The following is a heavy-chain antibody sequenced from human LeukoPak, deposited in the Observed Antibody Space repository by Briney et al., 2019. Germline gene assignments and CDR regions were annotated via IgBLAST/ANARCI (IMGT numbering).Heavy chain of an antibody. Sequence: GGSLRLSCAASGFTFSSYAMSWVRQAPGKGLEWVSAISGSGGSTYYADSVKGRFTISRDNSKNSLYLQMNSLRAEDTAVYYCARAVEAGYYYYGMDVWGQGTTVTVSS. CDR1: GFTFSSYA. D-gene: IGHD6-13*01. CDR3: ARAVEAGYYYYGMDV. V-gene: IGHV3-23*01. J-gene: IGHJ6*02. CDR2: ISGSGGST.